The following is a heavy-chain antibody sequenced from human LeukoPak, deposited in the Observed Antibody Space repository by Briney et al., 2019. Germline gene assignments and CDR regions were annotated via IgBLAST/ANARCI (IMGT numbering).Heavy chain of an antibody. CDR1: GGSISSGGYY. Sequence: SETLSLTCTVSGGSISSGGYYCSWIRQHPGQGLEWIGYIYYSGSTYYNPSLKSRVTISVDTSKNQFSLKLSSVTAADTAVYYCARAGLGGDYYYYYMDVWAKGPRSPSP. J-gene: IGHJ6*03. CDR3: ARAGLGGDYYYYYMDV. CDR2: IYYSGST. V-gene: IGHV4-31*03. D-gene: IGHD3-16*01.